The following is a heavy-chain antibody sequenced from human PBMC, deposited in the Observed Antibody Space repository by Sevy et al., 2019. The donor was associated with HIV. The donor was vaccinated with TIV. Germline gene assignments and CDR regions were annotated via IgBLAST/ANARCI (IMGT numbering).Heavy chain of an antibody. CDR2: ITSNGGST. CDR1: GFTFSSSA. V-gene: IGHV3-23*01. CDR3: ARDRYYDASGYYYYYYGLDV. D-gene: IGHD3-22*01. Sequence: GGSLRLSCAASGFTFSSSAMTWVRQAPGKGLEWVSAITSNGGSTFYADSVKGRFTISRDNSKNTLYLQMNSLRAEDTAVYYCARDRYYDASGYYYYYYGLDVWGQGTTVTVSS. J-gene: IGHJ6*02.